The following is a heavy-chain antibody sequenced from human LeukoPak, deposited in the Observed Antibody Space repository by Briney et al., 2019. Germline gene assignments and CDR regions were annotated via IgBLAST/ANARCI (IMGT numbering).Heavy chain of an antibody. CDR1: GGSISSGNYY. J-gene: IGHJ4*02. D-gene: IGHD3-22*01. V-gene: IGHV4-61*02. CDR2: IYTSGST. Sequence: SQTLSLTCTVSGGSISSGNYYWSWIRKPAGKGLEWIGRIYTSGSTNYNPSLKSRVTISVDTPKNQFSLKLSSVTAADTAVYYCAREGDYYDTSGTLDYWGQGTLVTVSS. CDR3: AREGDYYDTSGTLDY.